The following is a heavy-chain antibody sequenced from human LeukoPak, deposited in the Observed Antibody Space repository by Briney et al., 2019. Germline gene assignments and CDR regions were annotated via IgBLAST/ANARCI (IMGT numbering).Heavy chain of an antibody. CDR3: ARERQQLDWIY. Sequence: PSETLSLTCTVSGYSISSGYYWGWIRQPPGKGLEWIGSIYHSGSTYYNPSLKSRVTISVDTSKNQFSLKLSSVTAADTAVYYCARERQQLDWIYWGQGTLVTVSS. CDR2: IYHSGST. J-gene: IGHJ4*02. D-gene: IGHD6-13*01. V-gene: IGHV4-38-2*02. CDR1: GYSISSGYY.